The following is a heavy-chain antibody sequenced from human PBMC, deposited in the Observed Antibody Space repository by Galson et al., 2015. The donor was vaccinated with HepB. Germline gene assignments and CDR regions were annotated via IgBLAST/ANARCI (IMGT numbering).Heavy chain of an antibody. Sequence: SLRLSCAASGFTFSSYAMHWVRQAPGKGLEWVAVISYDGSNKYYADSVKGRFTISRDNSKNTLYLQMNSLRAEDTAVYYCARDHRPGADFWSGYPKDWGQGTLVTVSS. V-gene: IGHV3-30-3*01. J-gene: IGHJ4*02. CDR1: GFTFSSYA. D-gene: IGHD3-3*01. CDR3: ARDHRPGADFWSGYPKD. CDR2: ISYDGSNK.